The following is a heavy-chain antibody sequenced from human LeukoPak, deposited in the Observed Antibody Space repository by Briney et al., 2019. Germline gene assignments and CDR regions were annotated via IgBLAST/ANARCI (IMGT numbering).Heavy chain of an antibody. J-gene: IGHJ6*03. CDR3: ARGFKGSSGWYAYYYMDV. CDR2: INHSGST. CDR1: GGSISSSSYY. D-gene: IGHD6-19*01. V-gene: IGHV4-39*07. Sequence: SETLSLTCTVSGGSISSSSYYWGWIRQPPGKGLEWIGEINHSGSTNYNPSLKSRVTISVDTSKNQFSLKLSSVTAADTAVYYCARGFKGSSGWYAYYYMDVWGKGTTVTVFS.